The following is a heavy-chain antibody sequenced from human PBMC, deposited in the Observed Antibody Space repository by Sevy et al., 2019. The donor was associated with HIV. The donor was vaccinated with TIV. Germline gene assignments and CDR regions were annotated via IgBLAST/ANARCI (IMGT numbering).Heavy chain of an antibody. CDR3: ARRGGGSSLARFDD. V-gene: IGHV3-53*01. D-gene: IGHD3-16*01. Sequence: GGSLRLSCAASGFSVSSNYMSWVRQAPGKGLEWVSVIYTGGSAYSADSVKGRFTISRDNSKNTLYLQMDSLRAEDTAVYYCARRGGGSSLARFDDWGQGTLVTVSS. J-gene: IGHJ4*02. CDR1: GFSVSSNY. CDR2: IYTGGSA.